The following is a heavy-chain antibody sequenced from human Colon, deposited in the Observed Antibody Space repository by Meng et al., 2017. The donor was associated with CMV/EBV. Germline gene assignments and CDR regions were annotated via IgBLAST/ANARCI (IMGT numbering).Heavy chain of an antibody. Sequence: GESLKISCAASGFTFSRYSMNWVRQAPGKGLEWVASITAGSFYIDYADSVKGRFAISRDNAENSLYLQMNSLRAEDTAFYYCITEAPGGDYWGQGTLVTVSS. CDR2: ITAGSFYI. CDR1: GFTFSRYS. D-gene: IGHD1-14*01. CDR3: ITEAPGGDY. V-gene: IGHV3-21*01. J-gene: IGHJ4*02.